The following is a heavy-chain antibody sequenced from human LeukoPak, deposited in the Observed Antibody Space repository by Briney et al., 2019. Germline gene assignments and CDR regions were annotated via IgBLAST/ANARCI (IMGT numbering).Heavy chain of an antibody. Sequence: GASVKVSCKASGYTFTGYYMHWVRQAPGQGLEWMGWINPNSGGTNYAQKFQGRVTMTRDTSISTAHMELSRLRSDDTAVYYCARERTLDYSNYEGYNWFDPWGQGTLVTVSS. CDR2: INPNSGGT. CDR3: ARERTLDYSNYEGYNWFDP. CDR1: GYTFTGYY. D-gene: IGHD4-11*01. J-gene: IGHJ5*02. V-gene: IGHV1-2*02.